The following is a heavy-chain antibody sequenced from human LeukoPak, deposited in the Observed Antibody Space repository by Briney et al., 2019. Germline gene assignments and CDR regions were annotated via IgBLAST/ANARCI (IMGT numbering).Heavy chain of an antibody. D-gene: IGHD3-3*01. V-gene: IGHV1-18*01. J-gene: IGHJ3*02. CDR2: ISAYNGNT. CDR3: ARASRVIIGKNAFDI. CDR1: GYTFTSYG. Sequence: ASVKVSCKASGYTFTSYGISWVRQAPGQGLEWMGWISAYNGNTNYAQKLQGRVTMTTDTSTSTAYMELRSLRSDDTAVYYCARASRVIIGKNAFDIWGQGTMVTLSS.